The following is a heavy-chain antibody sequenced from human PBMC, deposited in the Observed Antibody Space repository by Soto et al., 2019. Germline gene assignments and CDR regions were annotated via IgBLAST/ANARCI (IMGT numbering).Heavy chain of an antibody. V-gene: IGHV3-72*01. J-gene: IGHJ4*02. CDR1: GFTFSDPY. Sequence: EVHLVESGGGLVLPGGSLRLSCAGSGFTFSDPYFDWVRQAPGKGLEWVGRIRYRVNRYSTDYAASVRGRFTISRDDSTNSLYLQLHSLKTEDTAVYYCNSGDQVYWGQGALVTVSS. CDR2: IRYRVNRYST. CDR3: NSGDQVY.